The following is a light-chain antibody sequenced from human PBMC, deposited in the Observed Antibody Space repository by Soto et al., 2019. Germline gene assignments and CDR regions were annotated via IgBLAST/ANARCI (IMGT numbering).Light chain of an antibody. CDR3: QQYASAPRT. V-gene: IGKV3-20*01. CDR2: GAS. J-gene: IGKJ1*01. CDR1: QIVNNNY. Sequence: EIVLTHSPGTLSLSPGERATLSCRASQIVNNNYLAWYQQKPGQAPRLVMYGASSRATGIPDRFSASGSGTDFTLTISRLEPEDFAVYYCQQYASAPRTFGLGTKVEIK.